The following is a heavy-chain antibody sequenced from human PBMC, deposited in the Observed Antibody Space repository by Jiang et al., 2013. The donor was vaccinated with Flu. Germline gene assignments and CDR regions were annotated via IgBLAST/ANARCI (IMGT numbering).Heavy chain of an antibody. D-gene: IGHD3-10*01. J-gene: IGHJ4*02. Sequence: VLLKPSETLSLTCAVFGGSFSPSSWTWIRQAPGKGLEWIGEVFPSGTTYYNPSLKSRLIMSLDTSNNHFSLHLSSVTAADTAVYYCRGFFGDLSRDYWAQGILVTVSS. CDR2: VFPSGTT. CDR3: RGFFGDLSRDY. V-gene: IGHV4-34*12. CDR1: GGSFSPSS.